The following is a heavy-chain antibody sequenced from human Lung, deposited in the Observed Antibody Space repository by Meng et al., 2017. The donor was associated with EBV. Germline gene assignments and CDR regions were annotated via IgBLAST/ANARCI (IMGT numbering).Heavy chain of an antibody. Sequence: QGQLQQGGSGLLKPSETLSLTCAVYGGSFSGYYWSWIRQPPGKGLEWIGEINHSGSTNYNPSLKSRVTISVDTSKNQFSLKLSSVTAADTAVYYCAVTRYCSGGSCFDYWGQGTLVTVSS. CDR3: AVTRYCSGGSCFDY. CDR1: GGSFSGYY. D-gene: IGHD2-15*01. J-gene: IGHJ4*02. V-gene: IGHV4-34*01. CDR2: INHSGST.